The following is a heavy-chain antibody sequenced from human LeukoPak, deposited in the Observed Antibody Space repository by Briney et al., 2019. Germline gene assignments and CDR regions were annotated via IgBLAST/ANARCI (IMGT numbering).Heavy chain of an antibody. D-gene: IGHD3-10*01. V-gene: IGHV4-38-2*02. CDR2: IYHSGST. Sequence: PSETLSLTCIVSGYSISSGYYWGWIRQPPGKGLEWIGSIYHSGSTYYNPSLKSRVTISVDTSKNQFSLKLSSVTAADTAVYYCARHRWFGELRHYSYYYYMDVWGKGTTVTISS. CDR1: GYSISSGYY. J-gene: IGHJ6*03. CDR3: ARHRWFGELRHYSYYYYMDV.